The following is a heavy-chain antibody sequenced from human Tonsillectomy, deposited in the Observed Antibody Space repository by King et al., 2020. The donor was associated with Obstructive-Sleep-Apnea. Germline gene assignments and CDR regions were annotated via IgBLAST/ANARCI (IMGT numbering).Heavy chain of an antibody. D-gene: IGHD3-22*01. CDR3: ARETGDSSGYYHDS. V-gene: IGHV4-39*07. J-gene: IGHJ4*02. CDR1: GDSIRTNNY. Sequence: LQLQESGPGLVKPSETLSLTCTVSGDSIRTNNYWGWVRQTPGQVLEWIGSISYTGDTYYNPSLKSRVTISVATSKNQFSLNLSSMTAADTAVYYCARETGDSSGYYHDSWGQGTLVHVSS. CDR2: ISYTGDT.